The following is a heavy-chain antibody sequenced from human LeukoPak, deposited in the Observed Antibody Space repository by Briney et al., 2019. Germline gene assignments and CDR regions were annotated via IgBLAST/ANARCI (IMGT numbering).Heavy chain of an antibody. CDR2: ISYRGST. V-gene: IGHV4-39*07. J-gene: IGHJ3*02. CDR3: ARKTATVVTPDAFDI. Sequence: SETLSLTCTVSGASIISSSDYWGWIRQPPGKGLEWIGSISYRGSTYYNPSLKSRVTKSVDTSKNQFSLNLISVTAADTAVYYCARKTATVVTPDAFDIWGQGTMVTVS. D-gene: IGHD4-23*01. CDR1: GASIISSSDY.